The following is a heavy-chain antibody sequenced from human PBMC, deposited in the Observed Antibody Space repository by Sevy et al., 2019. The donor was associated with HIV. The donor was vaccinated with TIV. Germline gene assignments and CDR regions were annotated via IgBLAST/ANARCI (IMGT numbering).Heavy chain of an antibody. D-gene: IGHD4-17*01. J-gene: IGHJ4*02. V-gene: IGHV3-48*03. CDR1: GFTFSSNE. CDR3: ARDLPPSATTVAHFDN. CDR2: ITNSGSAE. Sequence: GGSLRLSCAASGFTFSSNEMNWVRQAPGKGLEWVSYITNSGSAEYYSDSVRGRFTISRDNTKNSLYLQMNSLRAEDTALYYCARDLPPSATTVAHFDNWGRGTLVTVSS.